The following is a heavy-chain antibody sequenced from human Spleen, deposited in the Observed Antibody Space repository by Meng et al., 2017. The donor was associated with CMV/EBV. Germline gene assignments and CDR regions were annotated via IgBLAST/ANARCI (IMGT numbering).Heavy chain of an antibody. V-gene: IGHV3-64*02. D-gene: IGHD4-11*01. CDR3: ARDGYSNYDEVYYGMDV. J-gene: IGHJ6*02. Sequence: ETLSLTCAASGFTFSSYAMHWVRQAPGKGLEYVSAISSNGGSTYYADSVKGRFTISRDNSKNTLYLQMGSLRAEDMAVYYCARDGYSNYDEVYYGMDVWGQGTTVTVSS. CDR2: ISSNGGST. CDR1: GFTFSSYA.